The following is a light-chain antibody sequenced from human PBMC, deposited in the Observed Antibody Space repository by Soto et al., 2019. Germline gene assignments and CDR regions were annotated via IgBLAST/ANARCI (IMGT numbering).Light chain of an antibody. Sequence: EVLMTQSPATLSVSPWERATLSCRASQSVGIKLAWYQQKPGQAPRLLMYSASTRATGIAARFSGGGSGTDFTLTISSLQSEDFAVYYCQQYNNWPRTFGQGTKVDIK. CDR2: SAS. V-gene: IGKV3-15*01. J-gene: IGKJ1*01. CDR3: QQYNNWPRT. CDR1: QSVGIK.